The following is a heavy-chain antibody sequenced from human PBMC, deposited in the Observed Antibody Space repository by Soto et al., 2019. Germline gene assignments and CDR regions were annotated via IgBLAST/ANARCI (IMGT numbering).Heavy chain of an antibody. CDR3: ARDKYYYDSSGLRPDY. CDR2: INAGNGNT. CDR1: GYTFTSYA. V-gene: IGHV1-3*01. Sequence: ASVKVSCKASGYTFTSYAMHWVRQAPGQRLEWMGWINAGNGNTKYSQKFQGRVTITRDTSASTAYMELSSLRSEDTAVYYCARDKYYYDSSGLRPDYWGQGTLVTVSS. J-gene: IGHJ4*02. D-gene: IGHD3-22*01.